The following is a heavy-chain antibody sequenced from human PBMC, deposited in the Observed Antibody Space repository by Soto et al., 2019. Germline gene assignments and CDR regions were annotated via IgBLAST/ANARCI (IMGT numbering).Heavy chain of an antibody. V-gene: IGHV1-69*17. D-gene: IGHD3-10*01. J-gene: IGHJ6*02. Sequence: VQLVQSGAEVKQPGSSVKVSCKSSGGTFSSYAISWVRQAPGQGLEWMGGVIPVFGLATYAQKVQGRVTITADKSTNTAYMEVSSLRSEDTAVYYCARGKSYYGSGKGIYDYYSLDVWGQGTTVTVSS. CDR3: ARGKSYYGSGKGIYDYYSLDV. CDR2: VIPVFGLA. CDR1: GGTFSSYA.